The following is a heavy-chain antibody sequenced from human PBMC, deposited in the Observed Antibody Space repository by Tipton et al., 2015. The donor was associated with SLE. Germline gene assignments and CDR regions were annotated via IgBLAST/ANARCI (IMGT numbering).Heavy chain of an antibody. V-gene: IGHV4-39*01. CDR3: ARRWYSSSWAFDY. J-gene: IGHJ4*02. CDR2: IYYSGST. Sequence: TLSLTCTVSGGSISSSSYYWGWIRQPPGKGLEWIGSIYYSGSTYYNPSLKSRVTISVDTSKNQFSLKLSSGTAADTAVYYCARRWYSSSWAFDYWGQGTLVTVSS. D-gene: IGHD6-13*01. CDR1: GGSISSSSYY.